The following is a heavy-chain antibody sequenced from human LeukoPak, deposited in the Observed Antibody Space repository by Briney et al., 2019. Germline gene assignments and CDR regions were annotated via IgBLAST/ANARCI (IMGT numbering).Heavy chain of an antibody. CDR3: TTGPVTRSSYNWKNDY. Sequence: GGSLRLSCAASGFTFSNAWMSWVRQAPGKGLEWVGRIKSKTDGGTTDYAAPVKGRFTISRDDSKNTLYLQMNSLKTEDAAVYYCTTGPVTRSSYNWKNDYWGQGTLVTASS. CDR2: IKSKTDGGTT. V-gene: IGHV3-15*01. D-gene: IGHD1-20*01. CDR1: GFTFSNAW. J-gene: IGHJ4*02.